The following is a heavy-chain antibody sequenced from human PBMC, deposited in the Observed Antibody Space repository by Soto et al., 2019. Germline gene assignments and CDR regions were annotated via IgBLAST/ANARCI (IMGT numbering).Heavy chain of an antibody. CDR2: IKSKTDGGTT. D-gene: IGHD3-3*01. V-gene: IGHV3-15*07. CDR3: TTVGFWSGFCGDPVYYGMDV. J-gene: IGHJ6*02. Sequence: PGGSLRLSCAASGLTFSNAWMNWVRQAPGKGLEWVGRIKSKTDGGTTDYAAPVKGRFTNSRDDSKNTLYLQMNSLKTGDTAVYYFTTVGFWSGFCGDPVYYGMDVLGQGTTVTVSS. CDR1: GLTFSNAW.